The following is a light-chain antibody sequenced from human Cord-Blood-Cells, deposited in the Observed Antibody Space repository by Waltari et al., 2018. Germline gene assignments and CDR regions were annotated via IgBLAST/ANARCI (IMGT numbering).Light chain of an antibody. Sequence: DIQLTQSPSFLSASVGDRVTITCRASQGISSYLAWYQQTPGKAPKLLIYASSTLQSGVPSMFGGSGSGTEFTLTISSLQPEDFATYYCQQLNSYPRTFGQGTKVEIK. V-gene: IGKV1-9*01. CDR3: QQLNSYPRT. J-gene: IGKJ1*01. CDR1: QGISSY. CDR2: ASS.